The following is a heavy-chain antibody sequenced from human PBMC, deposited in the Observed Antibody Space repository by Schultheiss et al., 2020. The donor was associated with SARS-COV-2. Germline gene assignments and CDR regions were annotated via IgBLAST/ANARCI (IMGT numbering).Heavy chain of an antibody. V-gene: IGHV1-2*04. CDR2: INPNSGGT. CDR3: ARDNGSRYYYGMNV. J-gene: IGHJ6*02. Sequence: ASVKVSCKASGYTFSDHYVNWVRQAPGQGLEWMGWINPNSGGTIYAQKFQAWVTMTSDTSISTAYMELSRLRSDDTAVYYCARDNGSRYYYGMNVWGQGTRSPSP. CDR1: GYTFSDHY.